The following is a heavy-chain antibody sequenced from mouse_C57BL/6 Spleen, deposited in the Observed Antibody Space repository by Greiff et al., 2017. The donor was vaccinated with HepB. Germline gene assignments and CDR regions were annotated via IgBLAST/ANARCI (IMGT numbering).Heavy chain of an antibody. Sequence: QVHVKQPGTELVKPGASVKLSCKASGYTFTSYWMHWVKQRPGQGLEWIGNINPSNGGTNYNEKFKSKATLTVDKSSSPAYMQLSSLTSEDSAVYYCAREARLLSFAYWGQGTLVTVSA. J-gene: IGHJ3*01. CDR1: GYTFTSYW. CDR2: INPSNGGT. CDR3: AREARLLSFAY. D-gene: IGHD2-12*01. V-gene: IGHV1-53*01.